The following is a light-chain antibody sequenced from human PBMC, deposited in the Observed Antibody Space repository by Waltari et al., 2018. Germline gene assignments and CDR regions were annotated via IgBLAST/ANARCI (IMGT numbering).Light chain of an antibody. J-gene: IGLJ1*01. Sequence: QSALTQPPSASGSPGQSVTISCTGTSSDVGGYNYVPWYQQHPGKAPKLMIYEVNKRPSGVPDRFSGSRSGNTASLTVSGLQAEDEADYYCSSYSGSNDYVFGTGTEVTVL. CDR2: EVN. V-gene: IGLV2-8*01. CDR1: SSDVGGYNY. CDR3: SSYSGSNDYV.